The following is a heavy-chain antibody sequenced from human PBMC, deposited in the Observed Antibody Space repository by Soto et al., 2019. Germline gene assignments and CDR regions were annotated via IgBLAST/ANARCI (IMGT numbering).Heavy chain of an antibody. J-gene: IGHJ5*02. V-gene: IGHV4-30-4*01. CDR3: ARTYYYGSGSYTYNLENWFDP. CDR1: GGSISSGDYY. CDR2: IYYSGST. D-gene: IGHD3-10*01. Sequence: PSETLSLTCTVSGGSISSGDYYWSWIRQPPGKGLEWIGYIYYSGSTYYNPSLKSRVTISVDTSKNQFSLKLSSVTAADTAVYYCARTYYYGSGSYTYNLENWFDPWGQGTLVTVSS.